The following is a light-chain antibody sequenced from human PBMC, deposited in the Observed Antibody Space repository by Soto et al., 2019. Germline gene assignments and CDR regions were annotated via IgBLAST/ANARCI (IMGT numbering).Light chain of an antibody. CDR1: QSINSY. CDR3: QQSYSTPRT. J-gene: IGKJ1*01. Sequence: DIQMTQSPSSLSASVGDRFTITCRASQSINSYLNWYQQKPGKVPKLLIYAASSLQSGVPSRFSGSGSGTDFTLTISSLQPEDFATYYCQQSYSTPRTFGQGTKVDIK. V-gene: IGKV1-39*01. CDR2: AAS.